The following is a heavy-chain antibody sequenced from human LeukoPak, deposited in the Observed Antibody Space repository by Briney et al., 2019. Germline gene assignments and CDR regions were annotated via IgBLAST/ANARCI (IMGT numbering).Heavy chain of an antibody. Sequence: GGSLRLSCAASGFTFSSYEMNWVRQAPGKGLEWVSYISSGGSTIYYADSVKGRFTISRDNAKNSLYLQMNSLRAEDTAVYYCARDSSSSDFDYWGQGTLVTVSS. CDR1: GFTFSSYE. D-gene: IGHD6-13*01. J-gene: IGHJ4*02. CDR3: ARDSSSSDFDY. V-gene: IGHV3-48*03. CDR2: ISSGGSTI.